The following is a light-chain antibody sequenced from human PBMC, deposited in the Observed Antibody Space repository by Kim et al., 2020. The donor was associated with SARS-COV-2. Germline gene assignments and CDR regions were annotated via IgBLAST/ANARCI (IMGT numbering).Light chain of an antibody. J-gene: IGLJ3*02. Sequence: PGKTARITCRGNNIGSKSVHWYQQKPGQAPVLVIYYDSDRPSGIPERFSGSNSGNTATLTISRVEAGDEADYYCQVWDSSSDHSWVFGGGTQLTVL. CDR3: QVWDSSSDHSWV. V-gene: IGLV3-21*04. CDR2: YDS. CDR1: NIGSKS.